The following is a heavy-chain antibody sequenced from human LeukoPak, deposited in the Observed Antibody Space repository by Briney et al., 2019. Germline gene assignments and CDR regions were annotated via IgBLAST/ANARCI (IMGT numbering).Heavy chain of an antibody. D-gene: IGHD3-22*01. J-gene: IGHJ4*02. CDR3: AKYTNYYDSSGYYWDYFDY. V-gene: IGHV3-23*01. CDR1: GFTFSSYA. CDR2: INGSGGST. Sequence: GGSLRLSCAASGFTFSSYAMSWVRQAPGKGLEWVSAINGSGGSTYYADSVKGRFTISRDNSKNTLYLQMNSLRAEDTAVYYCAKYTNYYDSSGYYWDYFDYWGQGTLVTVSS.